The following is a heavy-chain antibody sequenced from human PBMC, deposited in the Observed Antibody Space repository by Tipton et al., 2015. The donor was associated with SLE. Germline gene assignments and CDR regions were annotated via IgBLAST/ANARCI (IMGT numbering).Heavy chain of an antibody. J-gene: IGHJ4*02. CDR3: ARTDSGNDLFVFDS. CDR1: GGSISSHY. D-gene: IGHD1-26*01. CDR2: IYYTGTT. Sequence: TLSLTCTVSGGSISSHYWTWIRQPPGKGLGWIGHIYYTGTTNYSPSLKSRLTISVDTSKNQFSLKLSSVTAEDTAVYFCARTDSGNDLFVFDSWGQGTLVTVSS. V-gene: IGHV4-59*11.